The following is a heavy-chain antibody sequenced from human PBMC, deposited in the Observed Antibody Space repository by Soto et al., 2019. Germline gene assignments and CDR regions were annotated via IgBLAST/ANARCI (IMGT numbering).Heavy chain of an antibody. J-gene: IGHJ6*02. V-gene: IGHV3-48*01. Sequence: EVQLVESGGGLVQPGGSLRLSCAASGFTFSSYSMNWVRQAPGKGLEWVSYISSSSSTIYYADSVKGRFTISRDNAKNSLYLQMTSLRAEDTAVYYCARWAHYYGMDVWGQGTTVTVSS. CDR3: ARWAHYYGMDV. CDR1: GFTFSSYS. CDR2: ISSSSSTI.